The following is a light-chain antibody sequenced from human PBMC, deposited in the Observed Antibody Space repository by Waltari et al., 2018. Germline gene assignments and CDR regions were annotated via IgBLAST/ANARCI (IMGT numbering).Light chain of an antibody. CDR3: ATWDDTLSGWV. V-gene: IGLV1-36*01. Sequence: QSVLTQPPSVYGVARQRVTISCSVSNSNIANNALACYQQIPGRAPKLLIYYNDLLSSGVSDRFSGSKSGSSASLAISGLQSEDEADYYCATWDDTLSGWVFGGGTKLTVL. J-gene: IGLJ3*02. CDR1: NSNIANNA. CDR2: YND.